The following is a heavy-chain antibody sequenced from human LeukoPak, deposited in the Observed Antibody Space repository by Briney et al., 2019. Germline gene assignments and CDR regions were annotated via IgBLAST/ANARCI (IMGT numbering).Heavy chain of an antibody. Sequence: KPSETLSLTCTVSGGSISTYYWTWIRQPPGKGLEWIGYISYSGSTNYNPSLKSRVTISVDTSKNQFSLKLSSVTAADTAVYYCAAEDDYGDSPHYWGQGTLVTVSS. D-gene: IGHD4-17*01. CDR1: GGSISTYY. V-gene: IGHV4-59*01. CDR3: AAEDDYGDSPHY. CDR2: ISYSGST. J-gene: IGHJ4*02.